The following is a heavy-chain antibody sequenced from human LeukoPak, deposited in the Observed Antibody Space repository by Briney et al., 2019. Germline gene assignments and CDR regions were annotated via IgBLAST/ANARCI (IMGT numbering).Heavy chain of an antibody. CDR3: ARGYSHGYQRDALDI. J-gene: IGHJ3*02. D-gene: IGHD5-18*01. Sequence: ASVKVSCKASGYTFTAYYMHWVRQAPGQGLEWVGWINPLSGGTNYAQKFQGRVTMTRDTSISTAYMELSRLRSDDTAVYYCARGYSHGYQRDALDIWGQGTMVTVSS. V-gene: IGHV1-2*02. CDR1: GYTFTAYY. CDR2: INPLSGGT.